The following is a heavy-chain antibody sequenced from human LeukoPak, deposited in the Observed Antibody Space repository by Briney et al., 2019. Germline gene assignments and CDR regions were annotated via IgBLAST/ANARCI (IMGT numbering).Heavy chain of an antibody. V-gene: IGHV1-46*01. J-gene: IGHJ3*02. CDR3: ARSVYPDAFDI. CDR1: GYTFTSYY. D-gene: IGHD5/OR15-5a*01. Sequence: ASVKVSCKASGYTFTSYYMHWVRQAPGQGLEWMGIINPSGGSTSYARKFQGRVTMTRDTSTSTVYMELSSLRSEDTAVYYCARSVYPDAFDIWGQGTMVTVSS. CDR2: INPSGGST.